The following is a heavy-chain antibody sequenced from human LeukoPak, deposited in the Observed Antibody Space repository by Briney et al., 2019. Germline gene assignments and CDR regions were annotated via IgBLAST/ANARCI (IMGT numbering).Heavy chain of an antibody. J-gene: IGHJ6*02. CDR3: ARGQCSSTSCPPYYYYGMDV. CDR2: TSSSSSYI. V-gene: IGHV3-21*01. Sequence: GGSLRLSCAASGFTFSSYSMNWVRQAPGKGLEWVSSTSSSSSYIYYADSVKGRFTISRDNAKNSLYLQMNSLRAEDTAVYYCARGQCSSTSCPPYYYYGMDVWGQGTTVTVSS. CDR1: GFTFSSYS. D-gene: IGHD2-2*01.